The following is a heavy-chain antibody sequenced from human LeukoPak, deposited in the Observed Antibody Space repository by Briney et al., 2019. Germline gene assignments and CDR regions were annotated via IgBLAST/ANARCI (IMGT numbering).Heavy chain of an antibody. CDR1: GFTFSRYW. CDR3: TGPSFDASGMGFDP. D-gene: IGHD3-10*01. J-gene: IGHJ5*02. Sequence: GGSLRLSCAASGFTFSRYWIHWIRQAPGKGPVWVSVISTDGSSTRYADSVKGRFTISRDNVKNTLYLQMNSLRVEDTAVYYCTGPSFDASGMGFDPWGQGALVTVSS. V-gene: IGHV3-74*01. CDR2: ISTDGSST.